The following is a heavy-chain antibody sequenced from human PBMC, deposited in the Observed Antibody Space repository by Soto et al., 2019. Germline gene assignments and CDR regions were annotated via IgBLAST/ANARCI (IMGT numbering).Heavy chain of an antibody. CDR3: ARSSQIAVAGTQSNWFDP. CDR2: IDPSDSYT. J-gene: IGHJ5*02. Sequence: PGESLKISCKGSGYRFTSYWISWVRQMPGKGLEWMGRIDPSDSYTNYSPSFQGHVTISADKSISTAYLQWSSLKASDTAMYYCARSSQIAVAGTQSNWFDPWGQGTLVTVSS. V-gene: IGHV5-10-1*01. CDR1: GYRFTSYW. D-gene: IGHD6-19*01.